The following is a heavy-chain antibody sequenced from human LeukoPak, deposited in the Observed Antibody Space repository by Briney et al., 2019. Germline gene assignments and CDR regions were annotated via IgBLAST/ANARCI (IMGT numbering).Heavy chain of an antibody. CDR3: AREAVTTPGLMDV. Sequence: SETLSLTCTVSGGSISSYYWSWIRQPPGEGLEWIGYIYYSGRTNYNPSLASLKSRVTISVDTSKNQFSLRLSSVTAADTAVYYCAREAVTTPGLMDVWGQGTPVTVSS. D-gene: IGHD4-17*01. CDR1: GGSISSYY. J-gene: IGHJ6*02. CDR2: IYYSGRT. V-gene: IGHV4-59*01.